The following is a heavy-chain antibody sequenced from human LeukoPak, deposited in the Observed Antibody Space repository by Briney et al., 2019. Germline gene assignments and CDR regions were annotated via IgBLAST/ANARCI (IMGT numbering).Heavy chain of an antibody. CDR2: ISSSGSTI. CDR1: GFTFSSYE. D-gene: IGHD2-15*01. J-gene: IGHJ4*02. CDR3: AKAPVTSRRGAFCYPFDY. Sequence: GGSLRLSCAASGFTFSSYEMNWVRQAPGKGLEWVSYISSSGSTIYYAASVRGRFTISRDTSRSTLYLQMNSLRAEDAAVYYCAKAPVTSRRGAFCYPFDYWGQGTLVTVSS. V-gene: IGHV3-48*03.